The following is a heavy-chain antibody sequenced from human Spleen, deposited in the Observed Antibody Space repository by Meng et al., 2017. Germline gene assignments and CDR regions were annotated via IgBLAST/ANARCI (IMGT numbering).Heavy chain of an antibody. D-gene: IGHD6-13*01. Sequence: QGRLQQWGAGLLKPSETLSLTCVVSGGSFSDYYWSWIRQPPGKGLEWIGEINHSGSTNYNPSLESRATISVDTSQNNLSLKLSSVTAADTAVYYCARGLRPGAATDIWGQGTLVTVSS. CDR1: GGSFSDYY. J-gene: IGHJ4*02. V-gene: IGHV4-34*01. CDR3: ARGLRPGAATDI. CDR2: INHSGST.